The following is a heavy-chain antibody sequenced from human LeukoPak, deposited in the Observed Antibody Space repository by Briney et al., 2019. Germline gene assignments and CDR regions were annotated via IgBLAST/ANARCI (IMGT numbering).Heavy chain of an antibody. Sequence: PGGSLRLSCAASGFTFSSHWMHWVRQAPGKGLVWVSRLNSDGSRTDYTDSVKGRFTISRDNAKNTLNLQMNSLRAEDTAVYSCARDGRVGADGTILDYWGQGTLVTVSS. CDR3: ARDGRVGADGTILDY. CDR1: GFTFSSHW. V-gene: IGHV3-74*01. J-gene: IGHJ4*02. CDR2: LNSDGSRT. D-gene: IGHD6-13*01.